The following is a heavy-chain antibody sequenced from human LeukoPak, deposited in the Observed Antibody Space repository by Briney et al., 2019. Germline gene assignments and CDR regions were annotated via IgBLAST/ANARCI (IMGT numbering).Heavy chain of an antibody. CDR3: ARADCSSTSCFLFDY. D-gene: IGHD2-2*01. J-gene: IGHJ4*02. CDR1: GYTFTSYY. Sequence: ASVKVSCKASGYTFTSYYMHWVRQAPGQGLEWMGIINPSGGSTSYAQKFQGRVTMTRDTSTSTVYMELSSLRSEDTAVYYCARADCSSTSCFLFDYRGQGTLVTVSS. CDR2: INPSGGST. V-gene: IGHV1-46*01.